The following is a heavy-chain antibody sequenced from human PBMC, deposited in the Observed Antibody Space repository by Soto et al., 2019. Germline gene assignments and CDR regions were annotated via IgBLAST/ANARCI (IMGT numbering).Heavy chain of an antibody. V-gene: IGHV4-39*01. J-gene: IGHJ4*02. D-gene: IGHD3-22*01. CDR3: ARHPSLTYYYDSSGYYGSSYIDY. Sequence: PSETLSLTCTVSGGSISSSSYYWGWIRQPPGKGLEWIGSIYYSGSTYYNPSLKSRVTISVDTSKNQFSLKLSSVTAADTAVYYCARHPSLTYYYDSSGYYGSSYIDYCGQGTVVTVS. CDR2: IYYSGST. CDR1: GGSISSSSYY.